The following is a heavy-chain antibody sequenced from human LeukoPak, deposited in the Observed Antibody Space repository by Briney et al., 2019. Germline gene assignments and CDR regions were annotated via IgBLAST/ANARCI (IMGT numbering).Heavy chain of an antibody. CDR3: AKEIGRGRYDNMDNLNY. CDR2: ISGSGGST. J-gene: IGHJ4*02. D-gene: IGHD6-19*01. Sequence: HSGGSLRLSCAASGFTFSSYAMSWVRQAPGKGLEWVSAISGSGGSTYYADSVKGRFTISRDNSKNTLYLQMNSLRVEDTGVYYCAKEIGRGRYDNMDNLNYWGQGTLVTVSS. V-gene: IGHV3-23*01. CDR1: GFTFSSYA.